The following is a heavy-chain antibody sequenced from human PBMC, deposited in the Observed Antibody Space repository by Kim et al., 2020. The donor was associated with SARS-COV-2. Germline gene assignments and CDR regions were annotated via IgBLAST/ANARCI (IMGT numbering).Heavy chain of an antibody. J-gene: IGHJ4*02. Sequence: GGSLRLSCAASGFTFSNYAMSWVRQAPGKGLEWVSAISGSGAGTYYADSVKGRFTISRDNSKNTLYLQMNSLRAEDTAVYYCAKVVGYNWNPKNYFDYWGQGTLVTVSS. V-gene: IGHV3-23*01. CDR1: GFTFSNYA. D-gene: IGHD1-1*01. CDR2: ISGSGAGT. CDR3: AKVVGYNWNPKNYFDY.